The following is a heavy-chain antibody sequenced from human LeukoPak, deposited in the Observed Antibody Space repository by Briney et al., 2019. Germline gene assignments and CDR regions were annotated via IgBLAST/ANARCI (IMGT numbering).Heavy chain of an antibody. J-gene: IGHJ4*02. CDR2: IQYDGSNK. D-gene: IGHD3-22*01. CDR1: GFTFNSYG. V-gene: IGHV3-30*02. Sequence: GGSLRLSCAASGFTFNSYGMNRVRQAPGKGLEWVAFIQYDGSNKYYADSVKGRFTVSRDNSKSTVYLQMNDLRGEDTAVYYCTKAKGQSWLFSHYWGRGTLVTVSS. CDR3: TKAKGQSWLFSHY.